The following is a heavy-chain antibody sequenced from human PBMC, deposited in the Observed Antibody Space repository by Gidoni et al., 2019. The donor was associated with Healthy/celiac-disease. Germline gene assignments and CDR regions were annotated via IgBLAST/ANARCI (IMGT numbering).Heavy chain of an antibody. Sequence: EVQLVESGGGLVKPGGSLRLSCAASGFTFSSYSMNWVRPAPGKGLEWVSSIISSSSYIYYADSVKGRFTISRDNAKNSLYLQMNSLRAEDTAVYYWARDLGDWVAYWGQGTLVTVSS. CDR3: ARDLGDWVAY. CDR1: GFTFSSYS. V-gene: IGHV3-21*01. D-gene: IGHD3-9*01. J-gene: IGHJ4*02. CDR2: IISSSSYI.